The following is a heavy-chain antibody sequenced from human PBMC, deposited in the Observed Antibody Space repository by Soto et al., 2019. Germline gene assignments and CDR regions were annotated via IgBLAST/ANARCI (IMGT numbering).Heavy chain of an antibody. CDR3: AREGMSYYYGMDV. CDR2: IYDSGST. CDR1: GGSVSSGSYY. V-gene: IGHV4-61*01. J-gene: IGHJ6*02. Sequence: QVQLQESGAGLVKPSETLSLTCAVSGGSVSSGSYYWSWLRQPTGKGLEWIGYIYDSGSTNYNPSLKSRVTISVDTSKNQFSLKLSSVTAADTAVYYCAREGMSYYYGMDVWGQGTTVTVSS.